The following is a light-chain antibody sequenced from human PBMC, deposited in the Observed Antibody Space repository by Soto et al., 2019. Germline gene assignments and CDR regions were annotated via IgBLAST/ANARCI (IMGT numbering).Light chain of an antibody. CDR2: RVT. V-gene: IGLV2-8*01. Sequence: QSALTQPPSASGSPGQSVTISCTGTSSDVGAYNYVSWYQQHPGKAPKLIIYRVTKRPSGVPDRFSASKSGKTASLTVSGLQAEDEADYYCSSYAGNSFYVFGAGTKLTVL. J-gene: IGLJ1*01. CDR1: SSDVGAYNY. CDR3: SSYAGNSFYV.